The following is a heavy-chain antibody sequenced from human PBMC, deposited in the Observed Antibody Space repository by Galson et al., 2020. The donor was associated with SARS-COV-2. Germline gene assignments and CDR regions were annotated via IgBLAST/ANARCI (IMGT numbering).Heavy chain of an antibody. D-gene: IGHD6-19*01. CDR3: AKDVASIAVAGTWFDP. V-gene: IGHV3-23*01. Sequence: GGSLRLSCAASGFTFSSYAMSWVRQAPGKGLEWVSSISGSGDYTYYADSVKGRFTISRDNSKNTLYVQMNSLRAEDTAVYYCAKDVASIAVAGTWFDPWGQGTLVTVSS. CDR2: ISGSGDYT. CDR1: GFTFSSYA. J-gene: IGHJ5*02.